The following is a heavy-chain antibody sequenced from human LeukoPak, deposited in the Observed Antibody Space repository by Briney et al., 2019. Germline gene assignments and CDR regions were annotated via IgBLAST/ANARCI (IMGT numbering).Heavy chain of an antibody. D-gene: IGHD3-3*01. CDR2: IKQDGSEK. V-gene: IGHV3-7*04. CDR1: GFTFSSYW. Sequence: GGSLRLSCAASGFTFSSYWMSWVRQAPGKGLEWVANIKQDGSEKYVDSVKGRFTISRDNAKNSLYLQMNSLRVEDTAVYYCARAYYDFCSGYYYYYYYGMDVWGQGTTVTVSS. CDR3: ARAYYDFCSGYYYYYYYGMDV. J-gene: IGHJ6*02.